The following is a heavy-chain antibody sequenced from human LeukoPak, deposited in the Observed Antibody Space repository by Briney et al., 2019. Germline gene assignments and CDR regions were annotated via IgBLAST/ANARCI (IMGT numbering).Heavy chain of an antibody. CDR1: GYTFTSYY. Sequence: ASVKVSCKASGYTFTSYYMHWVRQAPGQGLEWMGIINPSGGSTSYAQKFQGRVTMTRDTSTSTVYMELSSLRSEDTAVYYCARGPYSSGWLLENWFDPWGQGTLVTVSS. CDR3: ARGPYSSGWLLENWFDP. V-gene: IGHV1-46*01. CDR2: INPSGGST. D-gene: IGHD6-19*01. J-gene: IGHJ5*02.